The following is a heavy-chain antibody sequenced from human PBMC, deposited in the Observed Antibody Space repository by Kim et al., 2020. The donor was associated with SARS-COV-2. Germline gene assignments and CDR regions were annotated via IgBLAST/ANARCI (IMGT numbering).Heavy chain of an antibody. CDR3: TNVDY. V-gene: IGHV3-33*06. J-gene: IGHJ4*02. CDR2: FEATNE. Sequence: FEATNEYYAHSVKDRVTITRDNSKKTLCLQMNSLRAEDSAVYYCTNVDYWGQGTLVTVSS.